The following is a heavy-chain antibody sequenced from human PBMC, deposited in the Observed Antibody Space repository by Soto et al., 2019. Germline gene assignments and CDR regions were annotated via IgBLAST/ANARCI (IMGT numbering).Heavy chain of an antibody. D-gene: IGHD2-8*01. CDR3: ARESPRRVLQMVYWYFDL. J-gene: IGHJ2*01. CDR1: GGTFSSYT. Sequence: QVQLVQSGAEVKKPGSSVKVSCKASGGTFSSYTISWVRQAPGQGLEWMGRIIPILGIANYAQKFQGRVTITADKSTSTAYMELSSLRSEDTAVYYCARESPRRVLQMVYWYFDLWGRGTLVTVSS. V-gene: IGHV1-69*08. CDR2: IIPILGIA.